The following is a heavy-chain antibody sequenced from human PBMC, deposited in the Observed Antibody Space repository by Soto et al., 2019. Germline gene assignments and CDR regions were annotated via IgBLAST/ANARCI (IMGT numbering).Heavy chain of an antibody. CDR1: GYTFTSYG. D-gene: IGHD6-19*01. CDR3: AIESFPYSPFYSSGWYYFDY. V-gene: IGHV1-18*01. Sequence: ASVKVSCKASGYTFTSYGISWVRQAPGQGLEWMGWISAYNGNTNYAQKLQGRVTMTTDTSTSTAYMELRSLRSDDTAVYYCAIESFPYSPFYSSGWYYFDYWGQGTSVTVSS. CDR2: ISAYNGNT. J-gene: IGHJ4*02.